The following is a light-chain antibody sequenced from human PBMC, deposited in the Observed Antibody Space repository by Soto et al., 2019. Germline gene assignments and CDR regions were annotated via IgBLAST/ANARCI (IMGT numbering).Light chain of an antibody. Sequence: IVLTQSPGTLSLSQGEVPTLSCGPSQTFTYTFLACYQKMPGLAPRLLVYDASNRATVIPDRFSGSGSGTDFNLTISTLEPEDFAVYYCQHYGESSSTFGGGTRVEI. CDR1: QTFTYTF. CDR2: DAS. J-gene: IGKJ4*01. V-gene: IGKV3D-20*01. CDR3: QHYGESSST.